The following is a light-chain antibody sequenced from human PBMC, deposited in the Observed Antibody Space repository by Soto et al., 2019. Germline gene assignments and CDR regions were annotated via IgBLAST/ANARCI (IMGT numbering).Light chain of an antibody. CDR3: QQEKSYTRT. V-gene: IGKV1-9*01. J-gene: IGKJ1*01. CDR1: QAITNN. Sequence: IHFSHPPSCLPASVGDRPTITCRASQAITNNLAWYQKKPGNHPRILIYEESTLHSGVPSRFSGRKVGTQFILTINSLQTEDSATYDCQQEKSYTRTFGQGTKVDIK. CDR2: EES.